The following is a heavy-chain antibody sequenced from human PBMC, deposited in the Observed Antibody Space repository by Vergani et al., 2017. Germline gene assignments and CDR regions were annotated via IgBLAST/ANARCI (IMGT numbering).Heavy chain of an antibody. D-gene: IGHD3-10*01. CDR1: GFTFSSYA. V-gene: IGHV3-23*01. J-gene: IGHJ4*02. CDR3: AKDLVVQVKGMVREVINSFNY. CDR2: ISGSGGST. Sequence: EVQLLESGGGLVQPGGSLRLSCAASGFTFSSYAMSWVRQAPGKGLEWVSAISGSGGSTYYADNVKGRFTISRDNSKNTQYLQMNSLRAEDTAVYYCAKDLVVQVKGMVREVINSFNYWGQGTLVTVSS.